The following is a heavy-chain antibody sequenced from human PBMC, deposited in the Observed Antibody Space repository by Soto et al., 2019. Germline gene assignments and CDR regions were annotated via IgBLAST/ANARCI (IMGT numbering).Heavy chain of an antibody. D-gene: IGHD2-15*01. CDR1: GGSFSGYY. Sequence: SETLSLTCAVYGGSFSGYYWSWIRQPPGKGLEWIGEINHSGSTNYNPSLKSRVTISVDTSKNQFSLKLSSVTAADTAVYYCARGGCSGGSCYPYYFDYWGQGTMLTVYS. CDR2: INHSGST. V-gene: IGHV4-34*01. J-gene: IGHJ4*02. CDR3: ARGGCSGGSCYPYYFDY.